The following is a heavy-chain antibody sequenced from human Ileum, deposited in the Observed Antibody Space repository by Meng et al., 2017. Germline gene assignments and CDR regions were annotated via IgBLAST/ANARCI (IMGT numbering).Heavy chain of an antibody. Sequence: VPLQWSGPGLVKPSETLSLTCAVSGGSIESNNWWTWIRKPPGQGLEWIGEVYHSGSTHYNPSLQSRVTISIDNSKNRFSLSLNSVTAADTAIYYCARADYVRYFDLWGRGTLVTVSS. CDR2: VYHSGST. V-gene: IGHV4-4*02. J-gene: IGHJ2*01. CDR3: ARADYVRYFDL. CDR1: GGSIESNNW. D-gene: IGHD3-10*02.